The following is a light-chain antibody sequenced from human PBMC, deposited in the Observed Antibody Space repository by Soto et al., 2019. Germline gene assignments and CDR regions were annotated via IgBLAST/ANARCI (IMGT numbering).Light chain of an antibody. CDR1: SSNIGTYT. Sequence: QSVLTQPPSASGTPGQRVAISCSGSSSNIGTYTVNWYQQLPGTAPRLLIYTNNQRPSGVPGRFSGSKSGTSASLAISGLQSEDEADYYCAAWDDSLNGVVFGGGTKLTVL. CDR3: AAWDDSLNGVV. CDR2: TNN. V-gene: IGLV1-44*01. J-gene: IGLJ2*01.